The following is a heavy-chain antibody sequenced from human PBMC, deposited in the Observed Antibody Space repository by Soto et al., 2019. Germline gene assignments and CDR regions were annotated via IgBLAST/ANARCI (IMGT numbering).Heavy chain of an antibody. Sequence: PGGSLRLSCAASGFTFSSYAMNWVRQAPGKGLEWVSVISGSGDSTYYADSVKGRFTISRDNSKNTLYLQMNSLRTEDTAVYYCARRGPGTYFDYWGRGTLVTVSS. CDR3: ARRGPGTYFDY. J-gene: IGHJ4*02. D-gene: IGHD6-13*01. CDR1: GFTFSSYA. CDR2: ISGSGDST. V-gene: IGHV3-23*01.